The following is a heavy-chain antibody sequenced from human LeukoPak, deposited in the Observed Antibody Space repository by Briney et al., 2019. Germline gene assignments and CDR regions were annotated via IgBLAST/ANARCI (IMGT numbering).Heavy chain of an antibody. V-gene: IGHV4-39*07. D-gene: IGHD2-2*02. CDR2: IYYSGST. J-gene: IGHJ5*02. Sequence: SETLSLTCTVSGGSISSSSYYWGWIRQPPGKGLEWIGSIYYSGSTYYNPSLKSRVTMSVDTSKNQFSLKLSSVTAADTAVYYCARDSPGVVVPAAIGRWFDPWGQGTLVTVSS. CDR3: ARDSPGVVVPAAIGRWFDP. CDR1: GGSISSSSYY.